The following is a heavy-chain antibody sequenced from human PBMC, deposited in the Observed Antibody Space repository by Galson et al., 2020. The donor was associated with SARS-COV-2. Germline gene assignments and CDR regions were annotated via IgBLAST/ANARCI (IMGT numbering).Heavy chain of an antibody. CDR3: ARDRVVVIAIHFAY. D-gene: IGHD2-21*01. CDR2: ISYDGSNK. CDR1: GFPFDTYN. V-gene: IGHV3-30*01. J-gene: IGHJ4*02. Sequence: GESLKISCTASGFPFDTYNMNWVRQAPGKGLEGVAVISYDGSNKYYADSVKGRFTVSRDNSKNTVYLQMDSLRPEDTAVYYCARDRVVVIAIHFAYWGQGTLVTVSS.